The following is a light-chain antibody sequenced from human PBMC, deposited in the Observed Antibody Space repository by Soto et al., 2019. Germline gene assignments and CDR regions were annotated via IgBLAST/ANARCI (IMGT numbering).Light chain of an antibody. J-gene: IGKJ4*01. CDR1: QSVSNY. Sequence: EIVLTQSPATLSLSPGERATLSCRASQSVSNYLAWYQQKPGQAPRLLIYDASNRATVIPARFSGSGSGTGFTLIISSLEPEDFAFYYCQQRSNWPLLSFGGGTKLEIK. CDR2: DAS. V-gene: IGKV3-11*01. CDR3: QQRSNWPLLS.